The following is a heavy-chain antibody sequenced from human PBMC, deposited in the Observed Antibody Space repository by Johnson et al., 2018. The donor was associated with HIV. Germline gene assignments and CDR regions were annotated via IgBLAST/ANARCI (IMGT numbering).Heavy chain of an antibody. CDR3: AKAIWGGGNLGMGAFDI. CDR2: ISYDGSNK. V-gene: IGHV3-30-3*01. Sequence: VQLVESGGGVVQPGRSLRLSCAASGFTFSSYAMHWVRQAPGKGLEWVAVISYDGSNKYYADSVKGRFTISRDNSKNTLYLQMNSLRAEDTAVYYCAKAIWGGGNLGMGAFDICGQGTMVTVSS. D-gene: IGHD4-23*01. CDR1: GFTFSSYA. J-gene: IGHJ3*02.